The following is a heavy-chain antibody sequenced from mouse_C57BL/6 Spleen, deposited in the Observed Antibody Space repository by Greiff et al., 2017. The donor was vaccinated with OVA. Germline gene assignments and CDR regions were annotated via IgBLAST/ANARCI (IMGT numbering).Heavy chain of an antibody. V-gene: IGHV1-81*01. CDR3: ARGGDFITTVVFDY. D-gene: IGHD1-1*01. J-gene: IGHJ2*01. CDR1: GYTFTSYG. CDR2: IYPRSGNT. Sequence: QVQLKESGAELARPGASVKLSCKASGYTFTSYGISWVKQRTGQGLEWIGEIYPRSGNTYYNEKFKGKATLTADKSSSTAYMELRSLTSEDSAVYFCARGGDFITTVVFDYWGQGTTLTVSS.